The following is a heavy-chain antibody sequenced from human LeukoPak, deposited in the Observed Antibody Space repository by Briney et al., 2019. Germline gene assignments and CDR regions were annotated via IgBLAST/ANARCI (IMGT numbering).Heavy chain of an antibody. V-gene: IGHV1-69*13. D-gene: IGHD2-15*01. CDR3: ARAGGGSYHYYYYYYMDV. J-gene: IGHJ6*03. CDR1: GYTFTSYG. Sequence: ASVKVSCKASGYTFTSYGISWVRQAPGQGLEWMGGIIPIFGTANYAQKFQGRVTITADESTSTAYMELSSLRSEDTAVYYCARAGGGSYHYYYYYYMDVWGKGTTVTVSS. CDR2: IIPIFGTA.